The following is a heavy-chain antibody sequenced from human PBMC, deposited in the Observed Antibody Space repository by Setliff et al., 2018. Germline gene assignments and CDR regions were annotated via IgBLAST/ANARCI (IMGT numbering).Heavy chain of an antibody. CDR2: IKGDGSEK. CDR3: ARDPNGDYVGAFDP. Sequence: GGSLRLSCAASGFTFSTYWMTWIRQAPGKGLEWVANIKGDGSEKYYVDSVEGRFAISRDNAKNSLYLQMNSLRVEDTASYYCARDPNGDYVGAFDPWGQGILVTVSS. CDR1: GFTFSTYW. J-gene: IGHJ5*02. D-gene: IGHD4-17*01. V-gene: IGHV3-7*03.